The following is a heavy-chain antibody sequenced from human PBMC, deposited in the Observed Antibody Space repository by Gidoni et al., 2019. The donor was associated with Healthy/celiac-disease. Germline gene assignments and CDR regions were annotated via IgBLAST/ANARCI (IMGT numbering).Heavy chain of an antibody. V-gene: IGHV1-69*01. CDR3: ARNTITMVRGVIPNYYYYGMDV. Sequence: QVQLVQSGAEVKKPGSSVKVSCKASGGTFSSYAISWVRQAPGQGLEWMGGIIPIFGTANYAQKFQGRVTITADESTSTAYMELSNLRSEDTAVYYCARNTITMVRGVIPNYYYYGMDVWGQGTTVTVSS. D-gene: IGHD3-10*01. CDR2: IIPIFGTA. CDR1: GGTFSSYA. J-gene: IGHJ6*02.